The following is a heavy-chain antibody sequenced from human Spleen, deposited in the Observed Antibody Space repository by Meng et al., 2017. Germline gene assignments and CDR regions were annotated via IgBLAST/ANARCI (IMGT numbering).Heavy chain of an antibody. V-gene: IGHV3-33*08. Sequence: GESLKISCAASGFTFSSYSMNWVRQAPGKGLEWVAVIWYDGSNKYYADSVKGRFTISRDNSKNTLYLQMNSLRAEDTAVYYCARDSLWGPDAFDIWGQGTMVTVSS. CDR1: GFTFSSYS. CDR2: IWYDGSNK. D-gene: IGHD7-27*01. CDR3: ARDSLWGPDAFDI. J-gene: IGHJ3*02.